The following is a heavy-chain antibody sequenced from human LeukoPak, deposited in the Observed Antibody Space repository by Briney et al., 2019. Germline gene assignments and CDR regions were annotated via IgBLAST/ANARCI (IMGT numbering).Heavy chain of an antibody. CDR2: ISWNSGSI. CDR3: AKGAGYSSGWYGY. CDR1: GFTFDDYA. J-gene: IGHJ4*02. V-gene: IGHV3-9*01. D-gene: IGHD6-19*01. Sequence: GGSLRLSCAASGFTFDDYAMHWVRQAPGKGLEWGSGISWNSGSIGYADSVKGRFTISRDNAKNSLYLQMNSLRAEETALYYCAKGAGYSSGWYGYWGQGTLVTVSS.